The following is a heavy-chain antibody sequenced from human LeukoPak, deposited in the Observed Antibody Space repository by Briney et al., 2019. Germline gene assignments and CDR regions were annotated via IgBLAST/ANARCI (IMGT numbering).Heavy chain of an antibody. CDR2: ISYDGSNK. D-gene: IGHD6-13*01. Sequence: GGSLRLSCAASGFTFSSYGMHWVRQAPGKGLEWVAVISYDGSNKYYADSVKGRFTISRDNSKNTLYLQMNSLRAEDTAVYYCAKSAREAAAVVDYWGQGTLVTVSS. J-gene: IGHJ4*02. CDR1: GFTFSSYG. CDR3: AKSAREAAAVVDY. V-gene: IGHV3-30*18.